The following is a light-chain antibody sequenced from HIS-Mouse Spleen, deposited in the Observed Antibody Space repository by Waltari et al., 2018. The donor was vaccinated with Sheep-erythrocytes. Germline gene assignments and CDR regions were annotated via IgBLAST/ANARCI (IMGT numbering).Light chain of an antibody. CDR3: CSYAGSYTVV. CDR1: SSDVGGYNY. CDR2: DVS. V-gene: IGLV2-11*01. J-gene: IGLJ2*01. Sequence: QSALTQPRSVSGSPGQSVTISCTGTSSDVGGYNYVPWYQQHPGKAPKLMIYDVSKRPSGVPDRFSGSKSGNTASLTISGLQAEDEADYYCCSYAGSYTVVFG.